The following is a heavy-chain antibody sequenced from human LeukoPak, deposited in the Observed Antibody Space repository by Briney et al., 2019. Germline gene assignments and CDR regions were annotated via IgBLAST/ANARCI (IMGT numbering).Heavy chain of an antibody. CDR1: GYTFTSYG. CDR3: ARPTLGHCSSTSCYQYFDY. D-gene: IGHD2-2*01. J-gene: IGHJ4*02. V-gene: IGHV1-18*01. Sequence: ASVKVSCKASGYTFTSYGISWVRQAPGQGLEWMGWISAYNGNTNYAQKLQGRVTMTTDTSTSTAYMELRSLRSDDTAVYYCARPTLGHCSSTSCYQYFDYWGQGTPVTVSS. CDR2: ISAYNGNT.